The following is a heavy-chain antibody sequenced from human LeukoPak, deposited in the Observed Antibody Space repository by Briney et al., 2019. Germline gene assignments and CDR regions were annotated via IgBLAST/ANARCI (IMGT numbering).Heavy chain of an antibody. J-gene: IGHJ3*02. D-gene: IGHD1-1*01. Sequence: ASVKVSCKASGYTFTDYYIHWVRQAPGQGLEWMGWINPRTGCTNYPLKFQGRVTMTRDTSISTVNMELSRLRSDDTAVYFCARDLDVAFDIWGQGTVVT. CDR3: ARDLDVAFDI. CDR1: GYTFTDYY. V-gene: IGHV1-2*02. CDR2: INPRTGCT.